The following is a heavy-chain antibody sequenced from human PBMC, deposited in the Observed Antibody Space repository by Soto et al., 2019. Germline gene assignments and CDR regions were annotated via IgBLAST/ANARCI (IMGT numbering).Heavy chain of an antibody. CDR1: GHTFHNFG. V-gene: IGHV1-18*01. D-gene: IGHD5-12*01. J-gene: IGHJ6*02. CDR3: ARLRYSGYHTNFYYGMDV. CDR2: ISNYNDYT. Sequence: QVHLEQSGIEVKKPGASVKVTCKASGHTFHNFGISWLRQAPGQWLEWMGWISNYNDYTNYAQKFQGRVTMTTDTSTNAASMELKSLRPDDTAGYYCARLRYSGYHTNFYYGMDVWGQGTTVSVSS.